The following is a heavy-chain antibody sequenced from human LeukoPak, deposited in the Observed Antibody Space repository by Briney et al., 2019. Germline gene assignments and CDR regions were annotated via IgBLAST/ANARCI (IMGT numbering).Heavy chain of an antibody. V-gene: IGHV4-59*01. D-gene: IGHD6-13*01. Sequence: SETLSLTCTVSGGSISSYYWSWIRQPPGKGLEWIGYIYYSGSTNYNPSLKSRVTISVDTSKNPFSLKLSSVTAADTAVYYCARHTGYSSSWYCFDYWGRGTLVTVSS. CDR3: ARHTGYSSSWYCFDY. CDR2: IYYSGST. CDR1: GGSISSYY. J-gene: IGHJ4*02.